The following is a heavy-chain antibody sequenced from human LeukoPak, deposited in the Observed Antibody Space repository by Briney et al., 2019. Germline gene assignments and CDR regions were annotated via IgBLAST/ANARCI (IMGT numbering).Heavy chain of an antibody. J-gene: IGHJ6*03. CDR2: IDHSGST. Sequence: QPSETLSLTCTVSGYSISSGYYWGWIRQPPGKGLEWTGSIDHSGSTYYNPSLKSRITISVDTSKNQFSLKLSSVTAADTAVYYCARVVRGVYYYYYYYMDVWGKGTTVTISS. D-gene: IGHD3-10*01. V-gene: IGHV4-38-2*02. CDR3: ARVVRGVYYYYYYYMDV. CDR1: GYSISSGYY.